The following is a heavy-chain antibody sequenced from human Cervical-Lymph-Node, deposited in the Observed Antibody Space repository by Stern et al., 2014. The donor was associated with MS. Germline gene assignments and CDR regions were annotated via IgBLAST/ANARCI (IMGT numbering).Heavy chain of an antibody. V-gene: IGHV3-74*02. J-gene: IGHJ4*02. Sequence: EVQLVESGGGLVQPGGSLRLSCAASGFTFSSYWMHWVRQAPGKGLVWVSRINSDGSSTSYADSVKGRFTISRDNAKNTLYLQMNSLRAEDTAVYYCARVVAAAGTPSGYFDYWGQGTLVTVSS. CDR1: GFTFSSYW. CDR2: INSDGSST. CDR3: ARVVAAAGTPSGYFDY. D-gene: IGHD6-13*01.